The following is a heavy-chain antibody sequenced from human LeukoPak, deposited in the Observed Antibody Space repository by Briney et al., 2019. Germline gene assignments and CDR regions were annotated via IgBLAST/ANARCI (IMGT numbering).Heavy chain of an antibody. D-gene: IGHD4-11*01. CDR3: ARMTNPQPFDP. J-gene: IGHJ2*01. V-gene: IGHV4-59*01. Sequence: SETLSLTCTVSGGSISSYYWSWIRQPPGKGLEWIGYIYYSGSTNYNPSLKSRVTISVDTSKNQFSLKLSSVTAADTAVYYCARMTNPQPFDPWGRGTLVTVSS. CDR2: IYYSGST. CDR1: GGSISSYY.